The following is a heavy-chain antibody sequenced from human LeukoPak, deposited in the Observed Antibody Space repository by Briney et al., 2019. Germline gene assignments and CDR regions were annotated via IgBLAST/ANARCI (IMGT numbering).Heavy chain of an antibody. CDR1: GYAFTSYG. V-gene: IGHV1-18*01. J-gene: IGHJ3*02. CDR3: ARVEYGDYGFAFDI. Sequence: ASVKVSCKASGYAFTSYGISWVRQAPGQGLGWMGWISAYNGNTNYAQKLQGRVTMTTDTSTSTAYMELRSLRSDDTAVYYCARVEYGDYGFAFDIWGQGTMVTVSS. CDR2: ISAYNGNT. D-gene: IGHD4-17*01.